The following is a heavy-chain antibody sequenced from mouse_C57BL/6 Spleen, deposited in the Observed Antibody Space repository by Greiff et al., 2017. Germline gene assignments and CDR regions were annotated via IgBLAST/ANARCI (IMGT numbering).Heavy chain of an antibody. CDR3: ARYYSNYGFYAMDY. Sequence: QVQLQQPGAELVKPGASVKLSCKASGYTFTSYWMHWVKQRPGQGLEWIGMIHPNRGSTNYNEKFKSKATLTVDKSSSTAYMQLSSLTSEDSAVYYCARYYSNYGFYAMDYWGQGTSVTVSS. J-gene: IGHJ4*01. CDR1: GYTFTSYW. V-gene: IGHV1-64*01. D-gene: IGHD2-5*01. CDR2: IHPNRGST.